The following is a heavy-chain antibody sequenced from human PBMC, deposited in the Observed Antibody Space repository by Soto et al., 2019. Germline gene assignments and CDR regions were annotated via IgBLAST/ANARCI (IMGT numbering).Heavy chain of an antibody. J-gene: IGHJ5*02. CDR3: ARDSTYYDFWTRFDP. CDR2: IYYSGST. V-gene: IGHV4-59*01. Sequence: PSETLSLTCTVSGGSISSYYWSWIRQPPGKGLEWIGYIYYSGSTNYNPSLKSRVTISVDTSKNQFSLKLSSVTAADTAVYYCARDSTYYDFWTRFDPWGQGTLVTVSS. D-gene: IGHD3-3*01. CDR1: GGSISSYY.